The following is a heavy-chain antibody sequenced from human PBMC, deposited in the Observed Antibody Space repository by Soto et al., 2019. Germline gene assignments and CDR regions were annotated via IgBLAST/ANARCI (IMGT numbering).Heavy chain of an antibody. J-gene: IGHJ6*02. V-gene: IGHV4-30-2*01. CDR3: ARVGPGGDYYYGKHF. D-gene: IGHD2-2*01. Sequence: TLSLTCAVPGGSISSGGYSWSWILQPPGKGLEWIGYIYHSGSTYYNPSLKSRVTISVDRSKNQFSLKLSSVTAADTAVYYCARVGPGGDYYYGKHFWGPGTTV. CDR1: GGSISSGGYS. CDR2: IYHSGST.